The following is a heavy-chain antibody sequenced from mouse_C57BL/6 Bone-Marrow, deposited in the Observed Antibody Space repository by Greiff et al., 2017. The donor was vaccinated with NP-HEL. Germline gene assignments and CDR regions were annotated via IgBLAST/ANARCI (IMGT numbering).Heavy chain of an antibody. CDR1: GFTFSDYS. CDR3: AREGGLRRRTYAMDY. V-gene: IGHV5-16*01. CDR2: INYDGSST. Sequence: EVKLMESEGGLVQPGSSMKLSCIASGFTFSDYSMAWVRQVPEKGLEWVANINYDGSSTYYLDSLKSRFIISRDNAKNILYLQMSSLKSEDTATYYCAREGGLRRRTYAMDYWGQGTSVTVSS. D-gene: IGHD2-4*01. J-gene: IGHJ4*01.